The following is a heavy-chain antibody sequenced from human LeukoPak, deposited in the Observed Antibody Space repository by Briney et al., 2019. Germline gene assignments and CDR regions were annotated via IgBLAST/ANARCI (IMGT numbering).Heavy chain of an antibody. D-gene: IGHD3-3*01. CDR1: VGSFSGYY. V-gene: IGHV4-34*01. CDR3: ARGIHPDFWSGYHFDY. Sequence: TETLSLTCAVYVGSFSGYYWTWIRQPPGKGLEWIGEINHSGSTNYNPSLKSRVTISVDTSKNQFSLKLSSVTAADTAVYYCARGIHPDFWSGYHFDYWGQGTLVTVSS. CDR2: INHSGST. J-gene: IGHJ4*02.